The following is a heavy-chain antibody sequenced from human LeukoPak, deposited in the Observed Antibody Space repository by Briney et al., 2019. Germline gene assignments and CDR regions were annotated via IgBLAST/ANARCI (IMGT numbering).Heavy chain of an antibody. V-gene: IGHV1-2*02. CDR3: AHGSGSIDYYYYYMDV. D-gene: IGHD3-10*01. CDR2: INPNSGGT. CDR1: GYTFTSYG. Sequence: GASVKVSCKASGYTFTSYGISWVRQAPGQGLEWMGWINPNSGGTNYAQKFQGRVTMTRDTSISTAYMELSRLRSDDTAVYYCAHGSGSIDYYYYYMDVWGKGTTVTVSS. J-gene: IGHJ6*03.